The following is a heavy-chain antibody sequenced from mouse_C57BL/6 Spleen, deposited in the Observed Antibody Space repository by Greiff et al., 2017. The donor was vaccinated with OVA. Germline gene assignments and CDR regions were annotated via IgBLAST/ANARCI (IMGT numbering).Heavy chain of an antibody. CDR3: ARGGLPSYWYFDV. V-gene: IGHV5-17*01. CDR2: ISSGSSTI. D-gene: IGHD2-2*01. CDR1: GFTFSDYG. J-gene: IGHJ1*03. Sequence: EVKLVESGGGLVKPGGSLKLSCAASGFTFSDYGMHWVRQAPEKGLEWVAYISSGSSTIYYADTVKGRFTISRDNAKNTLFLQMTSLRSEDTAMYYCARGGLPSYWYFDVWGTGTTVTVSS.